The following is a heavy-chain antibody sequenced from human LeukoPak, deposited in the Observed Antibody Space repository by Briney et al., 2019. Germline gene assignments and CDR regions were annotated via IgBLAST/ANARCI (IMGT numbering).Heavy chain of an antibody. CDR1: GFTFSSYG. Sequence: PGGSLRLSCAASGFTFSSYGMHWVRQAPGKGLEWVAFIRYDGSNKYYADSVKGRFTISRDNSKNTLYLQMNSLRAEGTAVYYCAKDRLYSSSWYYFDYWGQGTLVTVSS. J-gene: IGHJ4*02. D-gene: IGHD6-13*01. V-gene: IGHV3-30*02. CDR3: AKDRLYSSSWYYFDY. CDR2: IRYDGSNK.